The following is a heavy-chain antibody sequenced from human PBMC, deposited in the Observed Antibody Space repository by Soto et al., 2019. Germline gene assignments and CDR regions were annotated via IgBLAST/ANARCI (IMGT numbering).Heavy chain of an antibody. CDR2: ISWNRGTI. Sequence: GGSLRLSCTASGFTFENYAMHWVRQAPGKGLEWVSCISWNRGTIVYADSVRGRFTISRDNAKNSLYLQMDSLRPEDTALYYCAKDKLYSHFEYYFDXWGQVTLFTVSX. D-gene: IGHD4-4*01. J-gene: IGHJ4*02. V-gene: IGHV3-9*01. CDR1: GFTFENYA. CDR3: AKDKLYSHFEYYFDX.